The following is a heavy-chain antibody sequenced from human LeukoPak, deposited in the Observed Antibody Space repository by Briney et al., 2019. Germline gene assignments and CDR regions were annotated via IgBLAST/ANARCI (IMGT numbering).Heavy chain of an antibody. CDR3: ARDPGPAFERPRDAFDI. J-gene: IGHJ3*02. D-gene: IGHD1-1*01. Sequence: PGGSLRLSCAASGFTFSNYAMSWVRQAPGKGLEWVSYISSSGSTIYYADSVKGRFTISRDNAKNSLYLQMNSLRAEDTAVYYCARDPGPAFERPRDAFDIWGQGTMVTVSS. CDR1: GFTFSNYA. CDR2: ISSSGSTI. V-gene: IGHV3-11*01.